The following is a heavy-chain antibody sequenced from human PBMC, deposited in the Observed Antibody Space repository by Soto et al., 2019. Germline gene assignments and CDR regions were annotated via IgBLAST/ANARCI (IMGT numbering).Heavy chain of an antibody. CDR2: ISYDGSNK. D-gene: IGHD6-19*01. Sequence: GGSLRLSCAASGFTFSSYGLHWVRQAPGKGLEGVAVISYDGSNKYYADSVNGRFTISRDNSKNTLYLQMNSLRAEDTAVYYCAKDDGYSSGWYTVMGMDVWGQGTTVTVS. CDR1: GFTFSSYG. J-gene: IGHJ6*02. CDR3: AKDDGYSSGWYTVMGMDV. V-gene: IGHV3-30*18.